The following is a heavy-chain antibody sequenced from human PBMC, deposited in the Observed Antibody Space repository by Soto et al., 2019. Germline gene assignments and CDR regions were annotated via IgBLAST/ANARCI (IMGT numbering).Heavy chain of an antibody. V-gene: IGHV1-69*06. D-gene: IGHD3-10*01. J-gene: IGHJ6*02. CDR2: IIPFYDKA. CDR3: ARGYRELYYYAMDV. Sequence: QVELVQSGVEVKKPGSSLKVSCKASGGTFTNYAFNWVRQAPGQGLAWMGGIIPFYDKANYAEKFLVRVTITADKSTTTAYMELSSLTSDDTAVYFCARGYRELYYYAMDVWGRGTPVIVSS. CDR1: GGTFTNYA.